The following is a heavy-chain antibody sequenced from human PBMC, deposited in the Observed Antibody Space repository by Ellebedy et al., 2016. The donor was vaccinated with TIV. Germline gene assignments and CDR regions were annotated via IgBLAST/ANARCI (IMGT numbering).Heavy chain of an antibody. CDR2: IYNPGRT. CDR1: GGSISGNNYY. CDR3: ARDDFYHSSGYYYAFDY. J-gene: IGHJ4*02. V-gene: IGHV4-39*02. D-gene: IGHD3-22*01. Sequence: SETLSLTXNVSGGSISGNNYYWAWIRQPPGKGLEWVASIYNPGRTYYNPSLKSRVTISMDMSRNQFSLNLSSVTAADTAVYYCARDDFYHSSGYYYAFDYWGQGTLVTVSS.